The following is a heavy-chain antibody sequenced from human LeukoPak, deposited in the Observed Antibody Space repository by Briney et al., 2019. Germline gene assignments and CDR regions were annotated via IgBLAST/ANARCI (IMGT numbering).Heavy chain of an antibody. J-gene: IGHJ4*02. CDR1: GFTFSSYW. CDR3: VRGGDFPPLY. Sequence: PGGSLRLSCAASGFTFSSYWMHWVRQAPGKGLVWVSRINTDGSLTSNADSVKGRFTISRDNAKNTPYLQMNSLRAEDTAVYYCVRGGDFPPLYWGQGTLVTVSS. V-gene: IGHV3-74*01. CDR2: INTDGSLT. D-gene: IGHD2-21*02.